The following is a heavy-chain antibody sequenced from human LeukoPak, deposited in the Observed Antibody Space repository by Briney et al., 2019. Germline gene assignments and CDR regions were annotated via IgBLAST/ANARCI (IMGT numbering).Heavy chain of an antibody. J-gene: IGHJ6*02. V-gene: IGHV3-23*01. CDR2: ISGSGGST. CDR1: GFTFSSYA. D-gene: IGHD3-3*01. CDR3: ATYYDFWSGPWGYGMDV. Sequence: GGSLRLSCAASGFTFSSYAMSWVRQAPGKGLEWVSAISGSGGSTYYADSVKGRFTISRDSSKNTLYLQMNSLRAEDTAVYYCATYYDFWSGPWGYGMDVWGQGTTVTVSS.